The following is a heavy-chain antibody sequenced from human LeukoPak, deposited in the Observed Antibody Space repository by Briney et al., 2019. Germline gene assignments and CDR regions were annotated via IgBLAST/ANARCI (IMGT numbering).Heavy chain of an antibody. V-gene: IGHV1-46*01. CDR1: GYSLTSYY. CDR2: INPSGGST. J-gene: IGHJ4*02. D-gene: IGHD6-6*01. CDR3: ARDRAEYSSSSHHPHY. Sequence: ASVKVSCKASGYSLTSYYMHWVRQAPGQGVECMGMINPSGGSTSYAQKFKGRVTMTSDTSTSTVYMELSSLRSEDTAVYYCARDRAEYSSSSHHPHYWGQGTLVTVSS.